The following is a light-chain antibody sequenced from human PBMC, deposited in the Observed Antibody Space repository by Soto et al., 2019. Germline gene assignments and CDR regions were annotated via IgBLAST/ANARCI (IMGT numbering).Light chain of an antibody. CDR3: QQYTTSLTWT. J-gene: IGKJ1*01. V-gene: IGKV3-20*01. Sequence: EIVLTQSPGTLSLSPGERATLSCRASQSVSSVSLAWYQQKPGQAPRLLIYGASNRATGIPDRFSGSGSGTAFTLTISRLEPEDFAVYYCQQYTTSLTWTFGQGTKVDIK. CDR1: QSVSSVS. CDR2: GAS.